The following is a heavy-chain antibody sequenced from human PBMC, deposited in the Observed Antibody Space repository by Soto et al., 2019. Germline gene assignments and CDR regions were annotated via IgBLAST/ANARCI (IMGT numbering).Heavy chain of an antibody. CDR1: GYTFTSYG. CDR3: ARAIPIPITIFGVVIMAAFDI. Sequence: GASVKVSCKASGYTFTSYGISWVRQAPGQGLEWKGWISAYKGNTNYAQKLQVRVTMTTDTSTSTAYMELRSLRSDDTAVYYCARAIPIPITIFGVVIMAAFDIWGQGTMVTVSS. D-gene: IGHD3-3*01. J-gene: IGHJ3*02. CDR2: ISAYKGNT. V-gene: IGHV1-18*01.